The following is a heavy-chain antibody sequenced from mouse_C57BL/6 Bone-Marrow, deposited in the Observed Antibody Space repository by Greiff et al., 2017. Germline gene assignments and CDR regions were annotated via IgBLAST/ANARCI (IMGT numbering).Heavy chain of an antibody. D-gene: IGHD1-1*01. Sequence: QVQLQQPGAELVKPGASVKLSCKASGYTFTSYWMHWVEQRPGQGLEWIGMIHPNSGSTNYNEKFKSKATLTVDKSSSTAYMQLSSLTSEDSAVYYCARPLITTVVAFDYWGQGTTLTVSS. CDR3: ARPLITTVVAFDY. J-gene: IGHJ2*01. CDR2: IHPNSGST. CDR1: GYTFTSYW. V-gene: IGHV1-64*01.